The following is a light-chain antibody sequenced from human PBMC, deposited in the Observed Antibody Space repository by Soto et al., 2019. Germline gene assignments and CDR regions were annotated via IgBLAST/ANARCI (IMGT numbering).Light chain of an antibody. V-gene: IGKV3-20*01. CDR3: QHHGGSPLFT. CDR2: GAS. CDR1: QSVSTY. J-gene: IGKJ3*01. Sequence: EIVLTQSPGTLSLCPGERATLSCRASQSVSTYLTWYQQKPGQAPRLLIYGASIRATGIPDRFSGSGSGTDFTLTISRLEPEDFAVYYCQHHGGSPLFTFGPGTKVDIK.